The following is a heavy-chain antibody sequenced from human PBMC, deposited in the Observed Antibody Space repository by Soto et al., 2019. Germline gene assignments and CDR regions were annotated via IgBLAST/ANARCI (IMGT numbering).Heavy chain of an antibody. CDR1: GFTFISYS. J-gene: IGHJ4*02. D-gene: IGHD3-22*01. CDR2: ISSSSSYI. Sequence: EVQLVESGGGLVKPGGSLRVSCAASGFTFISYSMNWVRQAPGKGLEWVSSISSSSSYIYYADSVKGRFTISRDNAKNSLYLPMTSLRAADTAVYYCARDRPVGDSSRHYYACFDYWGQGTLVTVSS. CDR3: ARDRPVGDSSRHYYACFDY. V-gene: IGHV3-21*01.